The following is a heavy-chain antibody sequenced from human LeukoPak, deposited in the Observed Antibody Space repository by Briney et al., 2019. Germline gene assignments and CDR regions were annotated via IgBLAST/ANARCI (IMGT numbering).Heavy chain of an antibody. CDR1: GFTFSSYA. D-gene: IGHD2-2*01. CDR2: TSGSGGST. Sequence: GGSLRLSCAASGFTFSSYAMSWVRQAPGKGLEWVSATSGSGGSTYYADSVKGRFTISRDNSKNTLYLQMNSLRAEDTAVYYCAKDYDIVVVPAAIAYFDYWGQGTLVTVSS. J-gene: IGHJ4*02. V-gene: IGHV3-23*01. CDR3: AKDYDIVVVPAAIAYFDY.